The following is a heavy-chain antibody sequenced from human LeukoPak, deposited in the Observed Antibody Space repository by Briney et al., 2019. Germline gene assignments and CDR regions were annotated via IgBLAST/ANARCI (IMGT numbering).Heavy chain of an antibody. J-gene: IGHJ4*02. CDR3: ARELSVAKLDC. Sequence: GGSLRLSCAASGFTFSAYAISWVRQAPGEGLEWVSAISGSGGITYYADAVKGRFTISRGNSKNTLYLQMNSLRAEDTAVYYCARELSVAKLDCWGQGTLVTVSS. D-gene: IGHD6-19*01. V-gene: IGHV3-23*01. CDR1: GFTFSAYA. CDR2: ISGSGGIT.